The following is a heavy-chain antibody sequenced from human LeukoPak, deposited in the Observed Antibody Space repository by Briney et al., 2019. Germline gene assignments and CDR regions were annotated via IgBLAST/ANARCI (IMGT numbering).Heavy chain of an antibody. D-gene: IGHD4/OR15-4a*01. CDR2: IKQDGSEK. CDR3: ARDGRLGRGLYYFDY. J-gene: IGHJ4*02. Sequence: PGGSLRLSCAASGFTFSSYWMSWVRQAPGKGLEWVANIKQDGSEKYYVDSVKCRFTISRDNAKNSLYLQMNSLRAEDTAVYYCARDGRLGRGLYYFDYWGQGTLVTVSS. V-gene: IGHV3-7*01. CDR1: GFTFSSYW.